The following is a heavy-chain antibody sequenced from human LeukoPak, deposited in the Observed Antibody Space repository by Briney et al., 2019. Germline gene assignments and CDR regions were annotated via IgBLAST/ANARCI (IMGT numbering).Heavy chain of an antibody. CDR1: GGTFSNYA. J-gene: IGHJ6*02. V-gene: IGHV1-69*01. CDR2: TIPIFGTA. CDR3: ASGAISLHYYGSGSYHYGMDV. Sequence: SVKVSCKASGGTFSNYAISWVRQAPGQGLEWMGGTIPIFGTANYAQKFQGRVTITADESTSTAYMELSSLRSEDTAVYYCASGAISLHYYGSGSYHYGMDVWGQGTTVTVSS. D-gene: IGHD3-10*01.